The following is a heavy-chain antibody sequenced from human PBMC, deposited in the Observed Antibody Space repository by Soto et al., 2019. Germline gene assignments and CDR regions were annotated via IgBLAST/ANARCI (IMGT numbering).Heavy chain of an antibody. CDR2: ITGNGDSS. V-gene: IGHV3-23*01. D-gene: IGHD2-15*01. J-gene: IGHJ3*02. Sequence: EAQLLESGGGLVRPGGSLRLSCAASGFTFSSYGMTWVRQAQGKGLEWVSSITGNGDSSHYADSVTGRCTISRDNSRSTLYLQMNSLIFEDTAVYYCAKGPYCSGPSCYSKACDIWDKGTVVTFSS. CDR1: GFTFSSYG. CDR3: AKGPYCSGPSCYSKACDI.